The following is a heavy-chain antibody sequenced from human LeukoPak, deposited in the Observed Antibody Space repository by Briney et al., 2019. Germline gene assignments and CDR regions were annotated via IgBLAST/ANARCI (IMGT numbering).Heavy chain of an antibody. J-gene: IGHJ4*02. CDR1: GYTFTGYY. V-gene: IGHV1-2*02. D-gene: IGHD5-12*01. CDR3: AKDGYHYGQFDY. Sequence: ASVKVSCKASGYTFTGYYMHWVRQAPGQGLEWMGWINTNSGGTNYAQKFQGRVTMTRDTSMTTAYMELSGLRSDDTAVYYCAKDGYHYGQFDYWGQRTLVTVSS. CDR2: INTNSGGT.